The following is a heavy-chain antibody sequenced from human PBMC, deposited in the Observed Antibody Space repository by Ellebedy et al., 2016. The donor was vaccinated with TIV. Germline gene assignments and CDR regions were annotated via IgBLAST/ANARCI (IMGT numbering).Heavy chain of an antibody. V-gene: IGHV1-18*04. CDR1: GYTFTSYG. CDR3: ARQWLGGEIDN. Sequence: ASVKVSXXASGYTFTSYGISWVRQAPGQGLEWMGWISAYNGNTNYAQKLQGRVTMTTDTSTSTAYMELRSLRSDDTAVYYCARQWLGGEIDNWGQGTLVTVSS. J-gene: IGHJ4*02. CDR2: ISAYNGNT. D-gene: IGHD6-19*01.